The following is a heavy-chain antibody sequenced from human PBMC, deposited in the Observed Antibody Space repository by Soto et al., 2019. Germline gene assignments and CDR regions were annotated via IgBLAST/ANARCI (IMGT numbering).Heavy chain of an antibody. J-gene: IGHJ4*02. Sequence: ASVKVSCKASGGTFSSYTISWVRQAPGQGLEWMGRIIPILGIANYAQKFQGRVTITADKSTSTAYMELSSLRSEDTAVYYCARVLVGYGSGSYLGYWGQGTLVTVSS. V-gene: IGHV1-69*02. CDR3: ARVLVGYGSGSYLGY. CDR1: GGTFSSYT. D-gene: IGHD3-10*01. CDR2: IIPILGIA.